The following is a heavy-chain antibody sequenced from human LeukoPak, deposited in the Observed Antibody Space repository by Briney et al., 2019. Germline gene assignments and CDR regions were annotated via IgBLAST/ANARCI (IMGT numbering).Heavy chain of an antibody. CDR2: INHSGGT. CDR1: GGSFSGYY. J-gene: IGHJ5*02. V-gene: IGHV4-34*01. CDR3: ARVNYDFWSGYLYNWFDP. D-gene: IGHD3-3*01. Sequence: SETLSLTCAVYGGSFSGYYWSWIRQPPGKGLEWIGEINHSGGTNYNPSLKSRVTISVDTSKDQFSLKLSSVTAADTAVYYCARVNYDFWSGYLYNWFDPWGQGTLVTVSS.